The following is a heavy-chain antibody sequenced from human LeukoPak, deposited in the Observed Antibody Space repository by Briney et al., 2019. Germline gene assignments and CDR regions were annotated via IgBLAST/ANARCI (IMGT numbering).Heavy chain of an antibody. J-gene: IGHJ4*02. Sequence: GGSLRLSCKASGFTFSNYAMNWVRQAPGKGLEWGSSITSVSSYKYYADSVKGRFTISRDNAKNSLFLQMNSLRAEDTAIYYCARDPTADDSWGQGTLVTVSS. V-gene: IGHV3-21*01. D-gene: IGHD2-2*01. CDR1: GFTFSNYA. CDR3: ARDPTADDS. CDR2: ITSVSSYK.